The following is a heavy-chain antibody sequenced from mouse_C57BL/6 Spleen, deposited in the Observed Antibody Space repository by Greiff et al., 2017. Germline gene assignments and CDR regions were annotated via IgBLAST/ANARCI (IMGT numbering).Heavy chain of an antibody. Sequence: QVPLQQSGPELVKPGASVKISCKASGYAFSSSWMNWVKQRPGKGLEWIGRIYPGDGDTNYNGKFKGKATLTADKSSSTAYMQLSSLTSEDSAVYFCVYYGNSYAMDYGGQGTSVTVSS. J-gene: IGHJ4*01. CDR3: VYYGNSYAMDY. D-gene: IGHD2-1*01. CDR2: IYPGDGDT. CDR1: GYAFSSSW. V-gene: IGHV1-82*01.